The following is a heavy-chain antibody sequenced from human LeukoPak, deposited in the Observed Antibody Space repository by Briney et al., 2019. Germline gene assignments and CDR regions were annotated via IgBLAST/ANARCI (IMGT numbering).Heavy chain of an antibody. CDR2: VSYDGNDG. CDR3: AKLAWNDGSYYFDY. J-gene: IGHJ4*02. CDR1: GFTFTYYA. Sequence: GGSLRLSCIGSGFTFTYYAIYWVRQAPGKGLEWVSVVSYDGNDGYYADSVKGRFSISRDNSQNTVTLQMSNLRVDDTAIYYCAKLAWNDGSYYFDYWGQGTLVTVSS. V-gene: IGHV3-30*18. D-gene: IGHD1-1*01.